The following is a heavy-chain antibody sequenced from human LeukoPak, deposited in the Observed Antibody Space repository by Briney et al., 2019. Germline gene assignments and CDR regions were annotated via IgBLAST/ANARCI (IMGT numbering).Heavy chain of an antibody. CDR3: ARRYEYSSCYFDY. CDR1: GFTFSSYW. J-gene: IGHJ4*02. Sequence: GGSLRLSCAASGFTFSSYWMSWVRQAPGKGLEWVAFISFSGKTTYYADSVKGRFTISRDNAKKSLHLQMNSLRAEDTAVYYCARRYEYSSCYFDYWGQGTLVTVSS. CDR2: ISFSGKTT. V-gene: IGHV3-48*04. D-gene: IGHD6-6*01.